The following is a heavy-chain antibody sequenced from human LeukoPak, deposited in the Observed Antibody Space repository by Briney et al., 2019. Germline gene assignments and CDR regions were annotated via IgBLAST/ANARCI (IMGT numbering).Heavy chain of an antibody. V-gene: IGHV3-30-3*01. CDR3: ARDLSEQLRLYCFDY. CDR1: GFTFSSYA. Sequence: GRSLRLSCAASGFTFSSYAMHWVRQAPGKGLEWVAVISYDGRNKYYADSVKGRFTISRDNSKNTLYLQMNSLRAEDTAVYYCARDLSEQLRLYCFDYWGQGTLVTVSS. D-gene: IGHD6-13*01. CDR2: ISYDGRNK. J-gene: IGHJ4*02.